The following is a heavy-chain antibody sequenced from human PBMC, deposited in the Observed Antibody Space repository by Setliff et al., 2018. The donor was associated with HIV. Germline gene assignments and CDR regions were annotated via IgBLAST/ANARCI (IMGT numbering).Heavy chain of an antibody. J-gene: IGHJ4*02. CDR2: IYTSGST. V-gene: IGHV4-61*09. CDR1: GGSISSGSYY. CDR3: ARGQVWSGYLNY. Sequence: TLSLTCTVSGGSISSGSYYWSWIRQPAGKGLEWIGHIYTSGSTNYNPSLKSRVTISVDTSKNQFSLKLSSVTAADTAVYYCARGQVWSGYLNYWGQGTLVTV. D-gene: IGHD3-3*01.